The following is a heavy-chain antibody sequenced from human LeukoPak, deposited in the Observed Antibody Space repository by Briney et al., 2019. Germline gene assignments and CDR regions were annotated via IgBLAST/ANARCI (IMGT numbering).Heavy chain of an antibody. D-gene: IGHD3-9*01. V-gene: IGHV1-8*01. J-gene: IGHJ4*02. CDR3: ARGEYDILTGYWLGY. CDR2: MNPNSGNT. Sequence: ASVKVSCKASGYTFTSYDINWVRQATGQGLEWMGWMNPNSGNTGYAQKFQGRVTMTRNTSISTAYMELSSLRSENTAVYYCARGEYDILTGYWLGYCGQGTLVTVSS. CDR1: GYTFTSYD.